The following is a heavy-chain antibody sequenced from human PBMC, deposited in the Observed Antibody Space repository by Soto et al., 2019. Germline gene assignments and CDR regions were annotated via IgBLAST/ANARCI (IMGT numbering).Heavy chain of an antibody. CDR1: GDSISSGGYF. V-gene: IGHV4-31*01. J-gene: IGHJ4*02. CDR3: ARSRLRWRYCDY. Sequence: QVQLQESGPGLVKPSQTLSLTCTVSGDSISSGGYFWNWIRHHPGKGLEWIGYIFYSGTTFYNPSLKSLLSISVDTSNNQFSLNLTSVTAADTAVYLWARSRLRWRYCDYWVQGALVTVSS. CDR2: IFYSGTT. D-gene: IGHD4-17*01.